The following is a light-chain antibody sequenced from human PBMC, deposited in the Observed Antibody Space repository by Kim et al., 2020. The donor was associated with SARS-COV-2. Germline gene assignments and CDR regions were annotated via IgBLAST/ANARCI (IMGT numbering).Light chain of an antibody. CDR2: RDT. V-gene: IGLV3-9*01. CDR3: HVWDSRTAV. CDR1: NMGNKN. Sequence: SEALEQVATITGEGKNMGNKNVHCCQQKPRQAPVLVIFRDTNRPSGIPERFSASNSGNTAILTISGGQVGEESDFYCHVWDSRTAVFGGGTQLTVL. J-gene: IGLJ2*01.